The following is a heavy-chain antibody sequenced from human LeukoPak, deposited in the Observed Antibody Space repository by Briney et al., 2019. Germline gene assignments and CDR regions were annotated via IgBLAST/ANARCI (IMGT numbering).Heavy chain of an antibody. V-gene: IGHV4-34*01. CDR1: GGSFSGYY. D-gene: IGHD3-3*01. CDR2: INHSGST. CDR3: ARQGRSPQYYDFWSGYSLSGYDAFDI. Sequence: SETLSLTCAVYGGSFSGYYWSWIRQPPGKGLEWIGEINHSGSTYYNPSLKSRVTISVDTSKNQFSLKLSSVTAADTAVYYCARQGRSPQYYDFWSGYSLSGYDAFDIWGQGTMVTVSS. J-gene: IGHJ3*02.